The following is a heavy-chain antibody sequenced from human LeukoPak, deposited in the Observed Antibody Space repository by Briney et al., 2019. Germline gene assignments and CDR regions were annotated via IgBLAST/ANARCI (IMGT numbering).Heavy chain of an antibody. Sequence: PPETLSLTCTVSGGSMTDYYWSWIRQPPGKGLEWRGYIHSTGSTNYNPSLKSRVTISVDTSKKQFSLKLRSVTAADTAVYYCARDVYDSSGYYLLGDNWGQGTLVTVSS. J-gene: IGHJ4*02. CDR1: GGSMTDYY. CDR2: IHSTGST. CDR3: ARDVYDSSGYYLLGDN. V-gene: IGHV4-59*01. D-gene: IGHD3-22*01.